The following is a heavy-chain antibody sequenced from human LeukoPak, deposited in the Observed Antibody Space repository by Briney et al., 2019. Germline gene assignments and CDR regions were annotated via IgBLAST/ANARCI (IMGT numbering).Heavy chain of an antibody. CDR3: AREVRGVGGAFGI. CDR2: ISYDGSNK. Sequence: HSGRSLRLSCAASGFTFSSYAMHWVRQAPGKGLEWVAVISYDGSNKYYADSVKGRFTISRDNSKNTLYLQMNSLRAEDTAVYYCAREVRGVGGAFGIWGQGTMVTVSS. J-gene: IGHJ3*02. D-gene: IGHD3-10*01. V-gene: IGHV3-30-3*01. CDR1: GFTFSSYA.